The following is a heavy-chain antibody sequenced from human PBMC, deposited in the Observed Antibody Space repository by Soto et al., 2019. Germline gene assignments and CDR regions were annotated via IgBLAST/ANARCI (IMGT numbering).Heavy chain of an antibody. Sequence: PSVKVSCKASGYTFTSYYMHWVRQAPGQGLEWMGIINPSGGSTSYAQKFQGRVTMTRDTSTSTVYMELSSLRSEDTAVYYCARDGWSAGYDFWSGYYYTRPRTYYYYGMDVWGQGTTVTVSS. V-gene: IGHV1-46*01. CDR3: ARDGWSAGYDFWSGYYYTRPRTYYYYGMDV. CDR2: INPSGGST. CDR1: GYTFTSYY. J-gene: IGHJ6*02. D-gene: IGHD3-3*01.